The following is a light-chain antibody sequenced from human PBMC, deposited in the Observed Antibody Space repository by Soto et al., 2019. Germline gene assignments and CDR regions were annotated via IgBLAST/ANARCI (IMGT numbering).Light chain of an antibody. CDR3: QQYNSYWT. CDR2: DAS. CDR1: QSISRW. Sequence: DVQVTESRSTLSASVGEKVTITCRASQSISRWLAWYQQKPVKAPQLLIYDASTLESWVPSRFSGRGSGTEFTLTIRSLKPDDFATDYCQQYNSYWTFGQGTKVDIK. V-gene: IGKV1-5*01. J-gene: IGKJ1*01.